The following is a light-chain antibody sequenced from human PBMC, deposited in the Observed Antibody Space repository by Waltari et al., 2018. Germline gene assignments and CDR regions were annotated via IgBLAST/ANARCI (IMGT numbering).Light chain of an antibody. V-gene: IGLV2-8*01. J-gene: IGLJ1*01. CDR2: EVN. CDR3: SSYAGSNNLV. Sequence: QSALTQPPSASGSPGQSVTISCTGTSSYVGGYKFVSWYQQHPGRAPKLMIYEVNQRPSGVPDRFSGSKSGNTASLTVSGLQAEDEADYYCSSYAGSNNLVFGTGTKVTVL. CDR1: SSYVGGYKF.